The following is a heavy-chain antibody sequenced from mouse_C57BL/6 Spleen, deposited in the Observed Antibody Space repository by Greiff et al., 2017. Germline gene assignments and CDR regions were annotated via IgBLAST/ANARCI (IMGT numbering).Heavy chain of an antibody. CDR3: ARYFSNYGAMDY. J-gene: IGHJ4*01. D-gene: IGHD2-5*01. CDR2: IYPGSGST. V-gene: IGHV1-55*01. CDR1: GYTFTSYW. Sequence: QVQLQQPGAELVKPGASVKMSCKASGYTFTSYWITWVKQRPGQGLEWIGDIYPGSGSTNYNEKFKSKATLTVDTSSSTAYMQLSSLTSEDSAVYCCARYFSNYGAMDYWGQGTSVTVSS.